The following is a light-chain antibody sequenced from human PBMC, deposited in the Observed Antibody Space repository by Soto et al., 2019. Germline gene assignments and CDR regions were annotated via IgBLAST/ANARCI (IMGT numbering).Light chain of an antibody. Sequence: IDCTQWTSSWRMSPGERAILSCRASQSVSNYVAWYQHKPGQAPRLLIYDAFNRATGIPARFSGSGSGTDFTLTISILEDDDFAVYYCQQRNNCPLTFGGGTKVDIK. V-gene: IGKV3-11*01. CDR2: DAF. J-gene: IGKJ4*01. CDR3: QQRNNCPLT. CDR1: QSVSNY.